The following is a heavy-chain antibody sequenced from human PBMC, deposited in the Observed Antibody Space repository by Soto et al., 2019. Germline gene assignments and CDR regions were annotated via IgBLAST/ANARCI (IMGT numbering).Heavy chain of an antibody. Sequence: SETLSLTCTVSGGSISSGVYYWSWIRQHPGKGLDWIGYIYYSWSTYYNPSLKSRVTILVDTSKNQFSLKLSSVTAADTAVYYCAKHDYGGNYFDYWGQGTLVTVS. CDR1: GGSISSGVYY. CDR3: AKHDYGGNYFDY. D-gene: IGHD4-17*01. J-gene: IGHJ4*02. CDR2: IYYSWST. V-gene: IGHV4-31*03.